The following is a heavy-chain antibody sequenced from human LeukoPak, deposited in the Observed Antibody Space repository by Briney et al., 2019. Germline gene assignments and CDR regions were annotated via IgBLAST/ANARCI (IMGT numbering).Heavy chain of an antibody. CDR2: INAGNGNT. J-gene: IGHJ4*02. D-gene: IGHD6-13*01. CDR1: GYTFTSYA. Sequence: ASVTVSCKASGYTFTSYAMHWVRQAPGQRLEWMGWINAGNGNTKYSQKFQGRVTITRDTSASTAYMELSSLRSEDTAVYYCARDADSSWTYYFDYWGQGTLVTVSS. CDR3: ARDADSSWTYYFDY. V-gene: IGHV1-3*01.